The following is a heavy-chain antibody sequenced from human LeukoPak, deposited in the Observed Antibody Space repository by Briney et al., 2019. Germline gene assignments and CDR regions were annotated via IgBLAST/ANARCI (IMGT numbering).Heavy chain of an antibody. V-gene: IGHV5-51*01. CDR1: GYSFTSYW. D-gene: IGHD4-17*01. CDR3: ARHDTVTSTDC. CDR2: IYPGDSDA. Sequence: GESLKISCKGSGYSFTSYWIGWVRQMPGKGLEWMGIIYPGDSDARYSPSFQGQVTMSADKSISTVYLQWSSLKASDTATYYCARHDTVTSTDCWSQGTLVTVSS. J-gene: IGHJ4*02.